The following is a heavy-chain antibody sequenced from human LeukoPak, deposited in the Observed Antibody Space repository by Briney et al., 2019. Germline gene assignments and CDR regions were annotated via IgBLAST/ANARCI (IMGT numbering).Heavy chain of an antibody. CDR1: GYTFTSYG. Sequence: ASVKVSCKASGYTFTSYGISWVRQAPGQGLEWMGWLGAYNGNTNYAQKLQSRVTMTTDTSTSTDYMELRSMRSDDTAVYYCARDHELYSSGWYPNPDDAFDIWGQGTMVTVSS. D-gene: IGHD6-19*01. CDR2: LGAYNGNT. V-gene: IGHV1-18*01. J-gene: IGHJ3*02. CDR3: ARDHELYSSGWYPNPDDAFDI.